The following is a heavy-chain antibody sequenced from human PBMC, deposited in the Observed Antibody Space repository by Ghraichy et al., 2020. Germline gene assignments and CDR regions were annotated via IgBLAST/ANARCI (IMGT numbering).Heavy chain of an antibody. CDR2: IYYSGST. V-gene: IGHV4-59*01. CDR1: GGSISSYY. J-gene: IGHJ4*02. CDR3: ARSYGYWLIDY. Sequence: SETLSLTCTVSGGSISSYYWSWIRQPPGKGLEWIGYIYYSGSTNYNPSLKSRVTISVDTSKNQFSLKLSSVTAADTAVYYCARSYGYWLIDYWGQGTLVTVSS. D-gene: IGHD5-18*01.